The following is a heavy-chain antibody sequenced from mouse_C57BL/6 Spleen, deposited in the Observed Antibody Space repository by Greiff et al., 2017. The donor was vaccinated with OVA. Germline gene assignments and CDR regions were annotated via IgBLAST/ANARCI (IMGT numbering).Heavy chain of an antibody. CDR1: GFTFTDYY. V-gene: IGHV7-3*01. CDR3: ARFGWYSAFAY. CDR2: ISNKANGSTT. D-gene: IGHD2-1*01. Sequence: EVQLVESGGGLVQPGGSLSLSCAASGFTFTDYYMSWVRQPPGKALEWFGFISNKANGSTTEYSASVKGRFTISRDNSKSILYRQTNALRAEDSATDYCARFGWYSAFAYWGQGTLVTVSA. J-gene: IGHJ3*01.